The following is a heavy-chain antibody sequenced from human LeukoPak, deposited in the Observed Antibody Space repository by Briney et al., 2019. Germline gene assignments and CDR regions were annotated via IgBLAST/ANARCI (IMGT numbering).Heavy chain of an antibody. CDR1: GASISSYY. CDR2: IYTSGST. CDR3: ARKGHYYDSSGYYYVAFDI. V-gene: IGHV4-4*07. D-gene: IGHD3-22*01. J-gene: IGHJ3*02. Sequence: SETLSLTCTVSGASISSYYWSWIRQPAGKGLEWIGRIYTSGSTNYNPSLKSRVTISVDTSKNQFSLKLSSVTAADTAVYYCARKGHYYDSSGYYYVAFDIWGQGTMVTVSS.